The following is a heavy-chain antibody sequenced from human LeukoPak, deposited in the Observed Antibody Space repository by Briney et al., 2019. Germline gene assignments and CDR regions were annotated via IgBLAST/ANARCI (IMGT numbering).Heavy chain of an antibody. CDR2: FDPEDGET. V-gene: IGHV1-24*01. Sequence: ASVKVSCKVSGYTLTELSMHWVRQAPGKGLEWMGGFDPEDGETIYAQKFQGRVTMTEDTSTDTAYMELSSLRSEDTAVYYCVLFWSGYVAWGYWGQGTLVTVSS. CDR1: GYTLTELS. D-gene: IGHD3-3*01. J-gene: IGHJ4*02. CDR3: VLFWSGYVAWGY.